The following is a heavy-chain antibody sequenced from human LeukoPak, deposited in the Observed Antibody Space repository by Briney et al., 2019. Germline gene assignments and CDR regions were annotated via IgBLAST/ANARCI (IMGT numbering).Heavy chain of an antibody. J-gene: IGHJ4*02. CDR2: ISGSGGST. Sequence: PGGSLRLSFAASGFTFSSYAMSWVRQAPGKGLEWVSAISGSGGSTYYADSVKGRFTISRDNAKNSLYLQMNGLRTDDTALYYCTKDITAGGLDYWGQGTLVTVSS. V-gene: IGHV3-23*01. D-gene: IGHD6-13*01. CDR1: GFTFSSYA. CDR3: TKDITAGGLDY.